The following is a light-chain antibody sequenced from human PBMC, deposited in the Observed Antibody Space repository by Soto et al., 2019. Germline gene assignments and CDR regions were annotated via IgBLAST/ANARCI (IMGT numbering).Light chain of an antibody. CDR2: AAS. CDR3: LKYNSAGGT. J-gene: IGKJ1*01. V-gene: IGKV1-27*01. CDR1: QGISNY. Sequence: DIQMTQSPSSLSASVGDRVTITCRASQGISNYLTWYQQKPGKVPKLLIYAASTLQSGVPSRFSGSGSGTDFTLTISSLQPEDVVTYYCLKYNSAGGTFGQGTKMEIK.